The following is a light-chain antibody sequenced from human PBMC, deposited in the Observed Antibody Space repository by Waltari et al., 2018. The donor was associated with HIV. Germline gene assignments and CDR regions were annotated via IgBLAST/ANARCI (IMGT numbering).Light chain of an antibody. CDR1: QSISPY. CDR2: AAS. Sequence: DIEMTHSPSSLSTYVGDRVPITCRASQSISPYLNWYQQRPGRAPKLLIYAASSLQTGVPSRFSASGSGTDFTLTISSLQPEDFATYYCQQSFTSPPIFGGGTKVEIK. CDR3: QQSFTSPPI. V-gene: IGKV1-39*01. J-gene: IGKJ4*01.